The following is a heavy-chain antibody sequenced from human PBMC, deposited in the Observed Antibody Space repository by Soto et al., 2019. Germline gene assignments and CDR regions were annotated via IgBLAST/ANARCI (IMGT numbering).Heavy chain of an antibody. J-gene: IGHJ4*02. CDR1: GFTFSDHY. CDR3: ARAGLGWELSFPLFDY. V-gene: IGHV3-72*01. Sequence: PGGSLRLSCAASGFTFSDHYMDWVRQAPGKGLEWVGRTSNKANSYTTEYAASVKGRFTISRDDSKNSLYLQMNSLKTEDTAVYYCARAGLGWELSFPLFDYWGQGTLVTVSS. CDR2: TSNKANSYTT. D-gene: IGHD3-16*02.